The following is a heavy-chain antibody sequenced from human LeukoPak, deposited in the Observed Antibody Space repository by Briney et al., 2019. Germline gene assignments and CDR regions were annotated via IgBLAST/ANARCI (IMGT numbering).Heavy chain of an antibody. V-gene: IGHV4-4*07. Sequence: PSETLSLTCTVSGGSISNYYWSWIRQPAGKGLEWIGRKYARGSSNCNPPVQSRVTMSVDTSKNQFSLKLRSVTAADTAVYYCARGRYCSADICTGGDSFDIWGQGTMVSVSP. CDR1: GGSISNYY. D-gene: IGHD2-15*01. J-gene: IGHJ3*02. CDR2: KYARGSS. CDR3: ARGRYCSADICTGGDSFDI.